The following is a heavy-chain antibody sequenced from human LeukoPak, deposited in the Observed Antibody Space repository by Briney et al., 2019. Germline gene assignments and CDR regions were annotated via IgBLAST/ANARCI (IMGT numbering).Heavy chain of an antibody. CDR1: GDSVSSDSVA. J-gene: IGHJ5*02. Sequence: SQTLSLTCAISGDSVSSDSVAWNWIRQSPSRGLEWLGRTYYRFKWYNDYVVSVKSRITINPDTSKNQFSLQLNSVTPEDTAVYYCARGISSRSFDPWGQGTLVTVSS. D-gene: IGHD3-3*02. CDR3: ARGISSRSFDP. V-gene: IGHV6-1*01. CDR2: TYYRFKWYN.